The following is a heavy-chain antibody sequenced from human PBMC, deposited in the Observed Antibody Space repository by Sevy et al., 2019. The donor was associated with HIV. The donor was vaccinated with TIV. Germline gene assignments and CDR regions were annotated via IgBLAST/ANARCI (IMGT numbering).Heavy chain of an antibody. CDR2: IGAYNRNR. V-gene: IGHV1-18*01. D-gene: IGHD3-10*01. CDR3: ARVPTYYYGSATYFES. Sequence: ASVKVSCKASGYTFASEGISWVRQAPGQGLEWMGWIGAYNRNRNSAQKFQTRVTLTIDRSTSTAFMELRGLRSDDTAMYYCARVPTYYYGSATYFESWGQGTLLTVSS. J-gene: IGHJ4*02. CDR1: GYTFASEG.